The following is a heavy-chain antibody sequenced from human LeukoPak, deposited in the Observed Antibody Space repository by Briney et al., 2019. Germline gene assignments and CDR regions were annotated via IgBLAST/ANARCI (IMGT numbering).Heavy chain of an antibody. CDR3: ARYWSYCGGDCHTLDY. CDR2: ISYDGSNE. V-gene: IGHV3-30*01. Sequence: GGSLRLSCAASGFTFSSYAMHWVRQAPGKGLEWVAVISYDGSNEYYAESVKARFTISRDNSENTLYLQMISLRAEDTAVYYCARYWSYCGGDCHTLDYWGQGTLVTVPS. J-gene: IGHJ4*02. D-gene: IGHD2-21*02. CDR1: GFTFSSYA.